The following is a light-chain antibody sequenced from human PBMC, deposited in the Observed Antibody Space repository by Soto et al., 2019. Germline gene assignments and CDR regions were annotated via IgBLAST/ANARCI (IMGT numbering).Light chain of an antibody. CDR2: DVS. V-gene: IGLV2-14*03. Sequence: QSALTQAASVSGSPGQSITISCTGTSSDVGGYNYVSWYQQHPGKAPKLMIYDVSNRPSGVSNRFSGSKSGNTASLTISGLKAEDEGDYYCSSYSSRSSVVFGGGTKLTVL. CDR3: SSYSSRSSVV. CDR1: SSDVGGYNY. J-gene: IGLJ2*01.